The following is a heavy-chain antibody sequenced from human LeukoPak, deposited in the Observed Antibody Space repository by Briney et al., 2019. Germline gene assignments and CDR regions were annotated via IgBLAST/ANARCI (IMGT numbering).Heavy chain of an antibody. D-gene: IGHD3-22*01. Sequence: SDTLSLTCTVSGGSISSYYWSWIRQPPGKGLEWIGYIYYSGSTNYNPTLKSRVTISVDTSTNQFSLKLSSVTAADTAVYYCAREIPYYYDSSGYSSHYYYMDVWGKGTTVTVSS. CDR1: GGSISSYY. J-gene: IGHJ6*03. CDR3: AREIPYYYDSSGYSSHYYYMDV. V-gene: IGHV4-59*01. CDR2: IYYSGST.